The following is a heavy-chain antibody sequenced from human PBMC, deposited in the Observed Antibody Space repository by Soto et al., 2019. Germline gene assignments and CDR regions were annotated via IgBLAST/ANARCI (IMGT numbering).Heavy chain of an antibody. Sequence: QVELVQCGAEVRKPGASVKVSCKASRNSFIDYYIHWVRQAPGQGPDWKGWIKSNSGGKKYAQRFQGRVTMPRDTSISTIYMELSRLKSDDTAVYYCAREDYNWNAYYYYGMDVWGQGTTVIVSS. CDR1: RNSFIDYY. J-gene: IGHJ6*02. V-gene: IGHV1-2*02. CDR2: IKSNSGGK. CDR3: AREDYNWNAYYYYGMDV. D-gene: IGHD1-1*01.